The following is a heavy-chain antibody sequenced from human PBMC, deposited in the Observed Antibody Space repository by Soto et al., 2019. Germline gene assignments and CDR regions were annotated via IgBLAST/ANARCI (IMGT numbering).Heavy chain of an antibody. D-gene: IGHD4-17*01. J-gene: IGHJ5*02. V-gene: IGHV4-30-4*01. CDR1: GGSISSGDYY. CDR2: IYYSGST. CDR3: ARGSPDYGDFPFDP. Sequence: PSETLSLTCTVSGGSISSGDYYWSWIRQPPGTGLEWIGYIYYSGSTYYNPSLKSRVTISVDTSKNQFSLKLSSVTAADTAVYYCARGSPDYGDFPFDPWGQGTLVTVSS.